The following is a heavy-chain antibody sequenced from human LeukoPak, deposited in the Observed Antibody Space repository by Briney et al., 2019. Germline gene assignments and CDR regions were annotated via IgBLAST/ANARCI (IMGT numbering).Heavy chain of an antibody. D-gene: IGHD6-13*01. Sequence: SETLSLTCTVSGGSISSYYWSWIRQPPGKGLEWIGYIYYSGSTNYNPSLKSRVTISEDTSKNHFSLKLSSVTAADTAVYYCARAIAAAEVQIDYWGQGTLVTVSS. V-gene: IGHV4-59*01. CDR1: GGSISSYY. CDR2: IYYSGST. CDR3: ARAIAAAEVQIDY. J-gene: IGHJ4*02.